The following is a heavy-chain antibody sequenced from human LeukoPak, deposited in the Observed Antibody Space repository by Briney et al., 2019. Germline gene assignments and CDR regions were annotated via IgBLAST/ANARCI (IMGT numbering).Heavy chain of an antibody. CDR1: GYTFTSYG. J-gene: IGHJ3*02. CDR3: ARESPDYYDSSGYTPGFGAFDI. Sequence: SVKVSCKASGYTFTSYGISWVRQAPGQGLEWMGGIIPIFGTANYAQKFQGRVTITADESTSTAYMELSSLRSEDTAVYYCARESPDYYDSSGYTPGFGAFDIWGQGTMVTVSS. D-gene: IGHD3-22*01. V-gene: IGHV1-69*13. CDR2: IIPIFGTA.